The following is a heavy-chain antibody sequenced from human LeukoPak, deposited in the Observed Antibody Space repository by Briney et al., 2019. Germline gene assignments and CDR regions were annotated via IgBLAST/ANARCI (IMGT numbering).Heavy chain of an antibody. V-gene: IGHV4-34*01. CDR1: GGSFSGYY. D-gene: IGHD3-10*01. Sequence: PSETLSLTCAVYGGSFSGYYWSWIRQPPGKGLEWIGEINHSGSTNYNPSLKSRVTISVDTSKNQFSLKLSSVTAADTAVYYCARDGNVLLWFVKGNYFDYWGQGTLVTVSS. CDR3: ARDGNVLLWFVKGNYFDY. J-gene: IGHJ4*02. CDR2: INHSGST.